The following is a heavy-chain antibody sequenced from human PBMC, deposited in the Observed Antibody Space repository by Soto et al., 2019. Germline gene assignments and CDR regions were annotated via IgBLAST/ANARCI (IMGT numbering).Heavy chain of an antibody. D-gene: IGHD2-2*01. CDR3: ARGKEVVPAAFYYYYDYYMDV. Sequence: ETLSLTCTVSGGSISSYYWSWIRQPPGKGLEWIGYIYYSGSTNYNPSLKSRVTISVDTSKNQFSLKLSSVTAADTAVYYCARGKEVVPAAFYYYYDYYMDVWGKGTTVTVSS. V-gene: IGHV4-59*01. CDR2: IYYSGST. CDR1: GGSISSYY. J-gene: IGHJ6*03.